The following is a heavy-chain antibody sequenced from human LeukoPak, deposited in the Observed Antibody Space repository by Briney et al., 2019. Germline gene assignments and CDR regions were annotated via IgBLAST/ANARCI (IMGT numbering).Heavy chain of an antibody. D-gene: IGHD3-10*01. CDR1: GFTFSSYA. CDR3: AKGYAYGSD. V-gene: IGHV3-23*01. Sequence: PGGSLRLSCAASGFTFSSYAMNWVRQAPGKGLHWVSTISGRGDYTYYADSVKGRFTISRDNSKNTLYLQMNSLRAEDTAVYYCAKGYAYGSDWGQGTLVTVSS. CDR2: ISGRGDYT. J-gene: IGHJ4*02.